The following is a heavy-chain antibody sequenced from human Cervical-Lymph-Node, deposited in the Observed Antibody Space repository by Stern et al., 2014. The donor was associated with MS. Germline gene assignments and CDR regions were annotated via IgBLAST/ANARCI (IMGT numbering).Heavy chain of an antibody. Sequence: VQLVESGGGVVQPGRSLRLSCAASGFVFRRYALNWVRQAPGQGLEWVALISYDGRDKYYTDSVKGRFTVSRDNSNNTVDLEMNSLRLEDTAVYYCAKGGSGSYLDWGQGSLVTVSS. CDR3: AKGGSGSYLD. V-gene: IGHV3-30*04. CDR1: GFVFRRYA. J-gene: IGHJ4*02. D-gene: IGHD1-26*01. CDR2: ISYDGRDK.